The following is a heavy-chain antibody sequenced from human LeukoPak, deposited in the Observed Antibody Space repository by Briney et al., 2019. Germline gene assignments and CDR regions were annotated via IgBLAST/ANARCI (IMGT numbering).Heavy chain of an antibody. V-gene: IGHV3-48*04. CDR2: ISSSSSTI. CDR1: GFTFSSYS. Sequence: PGGSLRLSCAASGFTFSSYSMNWVRQAPGKGLEWVSYISSSSSTIYYADSVKGRFTISRDNAKNSLYLQMNSLRAEDTAVYYRARRYYDSSGYSLYFDYWGQGTLVTVSS. D-gene: IGHD3-22*01. J-gene: IGHJ4*02. CDR3: ARRYYDSSGYSLYFDY.